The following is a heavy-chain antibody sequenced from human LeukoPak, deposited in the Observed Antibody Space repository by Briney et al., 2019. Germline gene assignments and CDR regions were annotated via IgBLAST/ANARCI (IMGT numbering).Heavy chain of an antibody. CDR3: AREGHNWNYRSRFDP. CDR2: IYYSGST. V-gene: IGHV4-59*01. Sequence: SETLSLTCTVSGGSISSYYWSWIRQPPGKGLEWIGYIYYSGSTNYNPSLKSRVTISVDTSKNQFSLKLSSVTAADTAVYYCAREGHNWNYRSRFDPWGQGTLVTVSS. CDR1: GGSISSYY. J-gene: IGHJ5*02. D-gene: IGHD1-7*01.